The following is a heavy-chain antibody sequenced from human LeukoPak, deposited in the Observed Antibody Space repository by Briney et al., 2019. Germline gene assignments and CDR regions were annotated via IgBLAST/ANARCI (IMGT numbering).Heavy chain of an antibody. CDR3: ARGYYDLLTGHVVTYYFDY. V-gene: IGHV1-8*01. J-gene: IGHJ4*02. CDR1: GYTFTSDD. D-gene: IGHD3-9*01. Sequence: ASVKVSCKASGYTFTSDDINWVRQATGQGLEWMGWMNPNSGNTGYAQKFQGRVTLTRDTSASTAYMELSSLRSEDTAVYYCARGYYDLLTGHVVTYYFDYWGQGTLVTVSS. CDR2: MNPNSGNT.